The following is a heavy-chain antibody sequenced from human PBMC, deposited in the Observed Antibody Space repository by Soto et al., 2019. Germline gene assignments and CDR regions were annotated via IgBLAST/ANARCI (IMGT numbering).Heavy chain of an antibody. Sequence: ASVKVSCKASGYTFTGYYMHWVRQAPGQGLEWMGWINPNSGGTNYAQKFQGRVTMTRDTSISTAYMELSRLRSDDTAVYYCARQSAAGTLGAFDIWGQGTMVTVSS. V-gene: IGHV1-2*02. J-gene: IGHJ3*02. CDR1: GYTFTGYY. CDR3: ARQSAAGTLGAFDI. CDR2: INPNSGGT. D-gene: IGHD6-13*01.